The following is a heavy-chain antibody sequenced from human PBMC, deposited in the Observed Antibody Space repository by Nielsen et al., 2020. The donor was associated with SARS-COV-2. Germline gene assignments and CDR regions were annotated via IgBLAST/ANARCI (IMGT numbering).Heavy chain of an antibody. Sequence: LSLSCAASGFSFEDYAMHWVRQAPGKGLEWVSGNRWHSGILSYADSVKGRFTISRDNSKKSLYLHMHSLRTGDTALYYCANDGSSSSHYYFDYWGQGTLVTVSS. CDR2: NRWHSGIL. V-gene: IGHV3-9*01. D-gene: IGHD6-13*01. CDR3: ANDGSSSSHYYFDY. J-gene: IGHJ4*02. CDR1: GFSFEDYA.